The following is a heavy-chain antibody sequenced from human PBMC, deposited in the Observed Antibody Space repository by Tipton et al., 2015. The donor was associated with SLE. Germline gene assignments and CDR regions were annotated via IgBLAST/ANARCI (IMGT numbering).Heavy chain of an antibody. CDR2: ISHTGST. D-gene: IGHD3-22*01. CDR3: ARDQHSCYDSRGGAFDI. V-gene: IGHV4-34*01. J-gene: IGHJ3*02. CDR1: GGSFSDYY. Sequence: LRLSCAVYGGSFSDYYWSWIRQPPGKGLEWIGEISHTGSTNYNPSLKSRVTISVDTSKNQFSLKLSSVTAADTAVYYCARDQHSCYDSRGGAFDIWGQGTMVTVSS.